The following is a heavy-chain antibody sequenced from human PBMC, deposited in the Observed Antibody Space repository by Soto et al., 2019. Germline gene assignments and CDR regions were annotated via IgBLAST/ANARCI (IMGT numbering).Heavy chain of an antibody. Sequence: ASVKVSCKASGGTFSSDAVSWVRQAPGQGLEWMGGLIPILGTTHYAQKFQGRVTITADESTNTAYMELSSLRSDDTAVYYCARAYGYASGWYHDYWGQGTRVTVSS. V-gene: IGHV1-69*13. J-gene: IGHJ4*02. CDR1: GGTFSSDA. D-gene: IGHD6-19*01. CDR2: LIPILGTT. CDR3: ARAYGYASGWYHDY.